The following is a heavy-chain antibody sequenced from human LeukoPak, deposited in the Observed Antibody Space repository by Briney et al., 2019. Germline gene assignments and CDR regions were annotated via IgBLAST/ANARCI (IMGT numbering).Heavy chain of an antibody. V-gene: IGHV3-23*01. CDR1: GFTFSSYA. CDR2: ISRSGGST. CDR3: AKDPTGYYDSSGYDY. J-gene: IGHJ4*02. D-gene: IGHD3-22*01. Sequence: GGSLRLSCAASGFTFSSYAMSWVRQPPGKGLEWVSAISRSGGSTYYPDSVKGRFTISRDNSKNTLYLQMNSLRAEDTAVYYCAKDPTGYYDSSGYDYWGQGTLVTVSS.